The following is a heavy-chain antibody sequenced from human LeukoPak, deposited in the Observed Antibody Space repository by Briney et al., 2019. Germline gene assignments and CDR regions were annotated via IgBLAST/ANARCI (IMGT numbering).Heavy chain of an antibody. J-gene: IGHJ4*02. D-gene: IGHD5-18*01. CDR1: GFTFSSYD. V-gene: IGHV3-13*01. Sequence: GGSPRLSCAASGFTFSSYDMHWVRQTTGRGLEWVSGIGTAGDTYSPGSVKGRFTISRENAKNSLYLQMNSLRAGDTAVYYCARADLRGYSLDYWGQGTLVTVSS. CDR3: ARADLRGYSLDY. CDR2: IGTAGDT.